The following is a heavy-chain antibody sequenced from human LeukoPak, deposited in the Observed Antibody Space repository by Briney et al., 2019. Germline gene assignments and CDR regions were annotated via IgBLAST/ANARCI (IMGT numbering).Heavy chain of an antibody. D-gene: IGHD2-8*01. J-gene: IGHJ5*02. Sequence: ASVKVSCKASGYTFTGYYMHWVRQAPGQGLEWMGWINPNSGGTNYAQKFQGRVPMTRDTSISTAYMELSRLRSDDTAVYYCARDLTDCTNGVCYTWFDPWGQGTLVTVSS. CDR1: GYTFTGYY. V-gene: IGHV1-2*02. CDR2: INPNSGGT. CDR3: ARDLTDCTNGVCYTWFDP.